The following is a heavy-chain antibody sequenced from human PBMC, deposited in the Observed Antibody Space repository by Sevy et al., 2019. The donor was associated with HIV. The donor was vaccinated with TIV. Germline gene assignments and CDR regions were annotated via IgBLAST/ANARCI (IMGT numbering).Heavy chain of an antibody. CDR2: VSYDGSHK. Sequence: GGSLRLSCAASGFTFSNYGFHWVRQAPGKGLEWVAVVSYDGSHKYYADYLKGRFTISRDNSKNTVYLQMNSLRGDDTAVYYCAKGSRATASAFDLWGQGTMVTVSS. CDR1: GFTFSNYG. J-gene: IGHJ3*01. V-gene: IGHV3-30*18. D-gene: IGHD2-21*02. CDR3: AKGSRATASAFDL.